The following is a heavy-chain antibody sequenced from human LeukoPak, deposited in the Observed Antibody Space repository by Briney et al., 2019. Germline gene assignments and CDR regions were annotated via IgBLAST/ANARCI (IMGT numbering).Heavy chain of an antibody. D-gene: IGHD1-26*01. CDR3: ARVPSWESKYYFDY. Sequence: SETLSLTCTVSGGSISSYYWSWIRQPPGKGLEWIGYIYYSGNTNYNPSLKSRVTISIDTSKNQFSLKLSSVTAADTAVYYCARVPSWESKYYFDYWGQGTLVTVSS. CDR1: GGSISSYY. J-gene: IGHJ4*02. V-gene: IGHV4-59*01. CDR2: IYYSGNT.